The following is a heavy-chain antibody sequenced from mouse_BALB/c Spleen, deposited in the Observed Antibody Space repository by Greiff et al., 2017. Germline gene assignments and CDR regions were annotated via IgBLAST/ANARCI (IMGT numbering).Heavy chain of an antibody. Sequence: QVQLKESGAELARPGASVKLSCKASGYTFTSYWMQWVKQRPGQGLEWIGAIYPGDGDTRYTQKFKGKATLTADKSSSTAYMQLSSLASEDSAVYYCAIGDSMDYWGQGTSVTVSS. D-gene: IGHD3-3*01. CDR1: GYTFTSYW. CDR3: AIGDSMDY. J-gene: IGHJ4*01. V-gene: IGHV1-87*01. CDR2: IYPGDGDT.